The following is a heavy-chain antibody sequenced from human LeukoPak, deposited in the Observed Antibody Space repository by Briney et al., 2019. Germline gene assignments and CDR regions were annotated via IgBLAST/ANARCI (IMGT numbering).Heavy chain of an antibody. Sequence: ASVKVSCKASGYTFTGYYMHWVRQAPGQGLEWMGWINPSSGGTNYAQKFQGRVTMTRDTSISTAYMELSRLRSDDTAVYYCASYCTNGVCYRHVFDIWGQGTMVTVSS. D-gene: IGHD2-8*01. CDR2: INPSSGGT. V-gene: IGHV1-2*02. J-gene: IGHJ3*02. CDR3: ASYCTNGVCYRHVFDI. CDR1: GYTFTGYY.